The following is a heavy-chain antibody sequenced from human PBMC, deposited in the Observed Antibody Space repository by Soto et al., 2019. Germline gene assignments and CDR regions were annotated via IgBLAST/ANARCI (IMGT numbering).Heavy chain of an antibody. D-gene: IGHD2-15*01. CDR3: ARPMMQDTEKGGIRGFDV. J-gene: IGHJ3*01. V-gene: IGHV1-3*01. CDR1: GYTFTNFA. CDR2: IKGGNDNI. Sequence: QVQLVQSGAEVKKPGASVKVSSKASGYTFTNFAIHWVRQAPGQRLEWMGWIKGGNDNIKYSQNFQGRVTFTRDTSATTAYMELTSLTSEDTAVYYCARPMMQDTEKGGIRGFDVWGQGTMVIVSS.